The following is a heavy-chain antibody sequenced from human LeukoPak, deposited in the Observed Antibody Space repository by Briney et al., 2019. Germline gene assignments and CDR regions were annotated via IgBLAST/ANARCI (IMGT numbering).Heavy chain of an antibody. Sequence: GGSLRLSCAASGFTFSGSAMHWVRQAPGKGLEWVSAISGSGGSTYYADSVKGRFTISRDNSKNTLYLQMNSLRAEDTAVYYCAKANTMVRGVPLDYWGQGTLVTVSS. CDR1: GFTFSGSA. V-gene: IGHV3-23*01. CDR3: AKANTMVRGVPLDY. CDR2: ISGSGGST. D-gene: IGHD3-10*01. J-gene: IGHJ4*02.